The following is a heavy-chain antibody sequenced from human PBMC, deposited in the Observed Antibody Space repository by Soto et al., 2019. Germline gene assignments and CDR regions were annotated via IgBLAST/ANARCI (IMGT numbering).Heavy chain of an antibody. J-gene: IGHJ4*02. V-gene: IGHV3-23*01. CDR2: ISGPGSS. CDR1: GFTFSDYA. CDR3: AKGNPYYFDY. Sequence: EVKLLESGGGLVQPGGSLRLSCAASGFTFSDYAMNWVRQAPGKGLEWVSGISGPGSSSYGDSVKGRFTISRDNSRNTLSLQMNRLRVEDTAIYYCAKGNPYYFDYWAQGTLVTVSS.